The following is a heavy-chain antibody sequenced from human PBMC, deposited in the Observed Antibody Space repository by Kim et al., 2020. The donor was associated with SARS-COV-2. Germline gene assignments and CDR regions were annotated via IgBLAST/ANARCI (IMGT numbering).Heavy chain of an antibody. CDR3: ASLTVYYYDSSGLPTLDY. V-gene: IGHV4-61*01. CDR2: IYYSGST. CDR1: GGSVSSGSYY. D-gene: IGHD3-22*01. J-gene: IGHJ4*02. Sequence: SETLSLTCTVSGGSVSSGSYYWSWIRQPPGKGLEWIGYIYYSGSTNYNPSLKSRVTISVDTSKNQFSLKLSSVTAADTAVYYCASLTVYYYDSSGLPTLDYWGQGTLVTVSS.